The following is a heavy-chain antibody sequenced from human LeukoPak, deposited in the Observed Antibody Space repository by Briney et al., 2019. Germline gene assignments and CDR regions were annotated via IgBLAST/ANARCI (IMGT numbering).Heavy chain of an antibody. D-gene: IGHD6-13*01. Sequence: ASVKVSCKASGYTFTSYDINWVRQATGQGLEWMGWMNPNSGNTGYAQKFQGRATITRNTSISTAYMELSSLRSEDTAVYYCARLERSSSSFDPWGQGTLVTVSS. V-gene: IGHV1-8*03. CDR2: MNPNSGNT. CDR3: ARLERSSSSFDP. CDR1: GYTFTSYD. J-gene: IGHJ5*02.